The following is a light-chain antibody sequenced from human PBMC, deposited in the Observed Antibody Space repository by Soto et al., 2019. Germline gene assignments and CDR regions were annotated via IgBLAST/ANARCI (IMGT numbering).Light chain of an antibody. CDR3: HHCYSTPWT. CDR1: QSISSY. Sequence: DIQMTQSPSSLSASVGDRVTITCRASQSISSYLNWYQQKPGKAPKRRIYAASSLQSGVPSRFSGSGSGTDFTRNISSLQPEEFETYYWHHCYSTPWTCGQGTKVDIK. J-gene: IGKJ1*01. CDR2: AAS. V-gene: IGKV1-39*01.